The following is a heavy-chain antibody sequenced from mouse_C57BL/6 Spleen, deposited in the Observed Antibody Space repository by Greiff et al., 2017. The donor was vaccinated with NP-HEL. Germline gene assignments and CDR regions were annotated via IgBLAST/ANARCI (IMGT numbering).Heavy chain of an antibody. CDR1: GFTFSDYG. CDR2: ISSGSSTI. D-gene: IGHD4-1*01. Sequence: EVKLVESGGGLVKPGGSLKLSCAASGFTFSDYGMHWVRQAPEKGLEWVAYISSGSSTIYYADTVKGRFTISRDNAKNTLFLQMTILRSEDTAMYYCARPSNPLHFDYWGQGTTLTVSS. CDR3: ARPSNPLHFDY. J-gene: IGHJ2*01. V-gene: IGHV5-17*01.